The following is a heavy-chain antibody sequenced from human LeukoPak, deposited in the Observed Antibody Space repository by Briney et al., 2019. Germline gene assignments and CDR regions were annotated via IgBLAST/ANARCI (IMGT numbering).Heavy chain of an antibody. J-gene: IGHJ4*02. CDR3: ARGGFSGYYFNPFDY. V-gene: IGHV4-39*07. D-gene: IGHD3-22*01. Sequence: SDTLSLTCTASGGSISSNSYYWGWIRQAPGKELERIVSIYYSGSTYYNPSLKSRVTISVDTSKNQFSLKLSFVTAADTAVYYCARGGFSGYYFNPFDYWGQGTLVTVSS. CDR1: GGSISSNSYY. CDR2: IYYSGST.